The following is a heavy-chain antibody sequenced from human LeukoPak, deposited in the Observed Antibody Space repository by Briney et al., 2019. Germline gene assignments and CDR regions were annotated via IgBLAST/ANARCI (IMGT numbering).Heavy chain of an antibody. Sequence: GASVKVSCKASGYTFTSYGISWVRQAPGQGLEWMGWISAYNGNTNYAQKFQGRVTMTRDTSISTAYMELSRLRSDDTAVYYCARVAAAGTGTETWGQGTLVTVSS. CDR2: ISAYNGNT. V-gene: IGHV1-18*01. J-gene: IGHJ5*02. D-gene: IGHD6-13*01. CDR3: ARVAAAGTGTET. CDR1: GYTFTSYG.